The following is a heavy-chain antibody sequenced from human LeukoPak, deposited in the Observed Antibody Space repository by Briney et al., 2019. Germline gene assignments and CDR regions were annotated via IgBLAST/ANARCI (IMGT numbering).Heavy chain of an antibody. J-gene: IGHJ4*02. CDR3: ARDNDYYGSGILDY. V-gene: IGHV3-74*01. CDR1: GFTFSSYW. CDR2: INTDGSST. D-gene: IGHD3-10*01. Sequence: GGSLRLSCAASGFTFSSYWMHWVRQDPGKGLVWVSRINTDGSSTGYADSVKGRFTISRDNAKNTLYLQMNSLRAEDTAVYYCARDNDYYGSGILDYWGQGTLVTVSS.